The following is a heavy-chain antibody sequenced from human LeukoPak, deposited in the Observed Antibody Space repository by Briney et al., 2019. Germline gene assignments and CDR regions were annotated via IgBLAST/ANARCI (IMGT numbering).Heavy chain of an antibody. J-gene: IGHJ6*03. CDR3: ATLGYSGYDWAGYMDV. CDR1: GGTFSSYA. D-gene: IGHD5-12*01. CDR2: IIPIFGTA. V-gene: IGHV1-69*13. Sequence: SVKVSCKASGGTFSSYAISWVRQAPGQGLEWMGGIIPIFGTANYAQKFQGRVTITADESTSTAYMELSSLRSEDTAVYYCATLGYSGYDWAGYMDVWGKGTTVTISS.